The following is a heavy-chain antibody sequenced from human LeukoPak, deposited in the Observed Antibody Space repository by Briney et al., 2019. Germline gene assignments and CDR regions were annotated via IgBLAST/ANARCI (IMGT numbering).Heavy chain of an antibody. V-gene: IGHV4-39*07. CDR3: ARQRLTYYYGSGSYYFFDY. Sequence: PSETLSLTCTVSGGSISSSSYYWGWIRQPPGKGLEWIGSIYYSGSTYYNPSLKSRVTISVDTSKNQFSLKLSSVTAADTAVYYCARQRLTYYYGSGSYYFFDYWGQGTLATVSS. J-gene: IGHJ4*02. D-gene: IGHD3-10*01. CDR1: GGSISSSSYY. CDR2: IYYSGST.